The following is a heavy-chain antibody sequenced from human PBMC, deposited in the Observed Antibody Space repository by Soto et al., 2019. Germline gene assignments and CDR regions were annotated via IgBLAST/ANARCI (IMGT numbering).Heavy chain of an antibody. CDR2: ISGSGGST. CDR1: GFTFSSYA. Sequence: EVQLLESGGGLVQPGGSLRLSCAASGFTFSSYAMRWVRQAPGKGLEWVSAISGSGGSTYYADSVKGRFTISRDKSKNTLYRQMNSLRAEDTAVYYCATGRGVDVYYGIDVWGQGTTVTVSS. V-gene: IGHV3-23*01. D-gene: IGHD3-10*01. J-gene: IGHJ6*02. CDR3: ATGRGVDVYYGIDV.